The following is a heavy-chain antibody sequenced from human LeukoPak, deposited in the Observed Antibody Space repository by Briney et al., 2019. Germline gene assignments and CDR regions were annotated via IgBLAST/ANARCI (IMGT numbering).Heavy chain of an antibody. Sequence: PGRSLRLSCAASGFTFSNYGMHWGRQAPGKGLEWVAITSYDGGQNSYADFVKGRFTISRDNSKNTLYLLLNSLRPEDTGVYYCATDQVAAGDYWGQGTLVTVSS. J-gene: IGHJ4*02. CDR1: GFTFSNYG. D-gene: IGHD6-13*01. CDR2: TSYDGGQN. V-gene: IGHV3-30*03. CDR3: ATDQVAAGDY.